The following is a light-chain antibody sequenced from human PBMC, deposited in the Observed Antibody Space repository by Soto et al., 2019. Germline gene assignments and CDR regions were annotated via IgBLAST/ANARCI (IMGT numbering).Light chain of an antibody. CDR1: QDIGNK. J-gene: IGKJ1*01. Sequence: ASQMTQSPSSLSASLGDRVTITCRASQDIGNKLGWFQQKPGKAPELLIYSAYKLQSGVPSRFSGSGSGTDFTLTISSLQTEDFATYYCLQDYNYAWTFGQGTKVDIK. CDR3: LQDYNYAWT. CDR2: SAY. V-gene: IGKV1-6*01.